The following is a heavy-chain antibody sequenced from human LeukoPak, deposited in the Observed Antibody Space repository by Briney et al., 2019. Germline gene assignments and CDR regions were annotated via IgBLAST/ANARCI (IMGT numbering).Heavy chain of an antibody. J-gene: IGHJ4*02. Sequence: PGGSLRLSCAASGFTFSSYGMHWVRPAPGKGLGRVAVIPYDGSNKYYADSVKGRFTISRDNSKNTLYLQMNSLRAEDTAVYYCAKDHRNGDYDIGYWGQGTLVTVSS. V-gene: IGHV3-30*18. CDR3: AKDHRNGDYDIGY. D-gene: IGHD4-17*01. CDR1: GFTFSSYG. CDR2: IPYDGSNK.